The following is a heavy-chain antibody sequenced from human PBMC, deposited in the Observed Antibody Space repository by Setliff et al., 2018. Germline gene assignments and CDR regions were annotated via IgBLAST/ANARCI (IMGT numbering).Heavy chain of an antibody. CDR1: GGSFSGYY. CDR2: INHSGSA. J-gene: IGHJ3*02. Sequence: SETLSLTCAVYGGSFSGYYWSWIRQPPGKGLEWIGEINHSGSANYNPSLKSRVTISVDTSKNQFSLKLSSVTAADTAVYYCARLSRMTTKRDDAFDIWGQGTMVTVSS. CDR3: ARLSRMTTKRDDAFDI. D-gene: IGHD4-17*01. V-gene: IGHV4-34*01.